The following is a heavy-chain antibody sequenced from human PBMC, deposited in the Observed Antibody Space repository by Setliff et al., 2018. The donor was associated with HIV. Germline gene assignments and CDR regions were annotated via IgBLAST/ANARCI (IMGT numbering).Heavy chain of an antibody. CDR3: ASRIYYYDSSRVLREEGFDP. CDR1: GGSISDNKYY. CDR2: IYHSGKT. Sequence: SETLSLTCSVSGGSISDNKYYWSWIRQPPGKGLEWTGSIYHSGKTYYNPSLKSRLTISVDTSKNQFSLKLSSVTAADTAVYYCASRIYYYDSSRVLREEGFDPWGQGTLVTVSS. J-gene: IGHJ5*02. D-gene: IGHD3-22*01. V-gene: IGHV4-39*01.